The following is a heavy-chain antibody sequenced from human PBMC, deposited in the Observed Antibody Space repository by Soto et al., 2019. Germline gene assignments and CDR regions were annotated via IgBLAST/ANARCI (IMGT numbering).Heavy chain of an antibody. V-gene: IGHV1-3*01. D-gene: IGHD2-15*01. J-gene: IGHJ4*02. CDR1: GYTFTSYA. CDR2: INAGNGNT. CDR3: ARNYCGGGSCYSRYYFDY. Sequence: ASVKVSCKASGYTFTSYAMHWVRQAPGQRLEWMGWINAGNGNTKYSQKFQGRVTITRDTSASTAYMELSSLRSEDTAVYYCARNYCGGGSCYSRYYFDYWGQGTLVTVSS.